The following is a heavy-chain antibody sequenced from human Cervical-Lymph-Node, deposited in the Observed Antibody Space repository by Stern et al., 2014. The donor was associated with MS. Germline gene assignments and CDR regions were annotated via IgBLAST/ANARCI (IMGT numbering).Heavy chain of an antibody. CDR1: GYTFTSYG. V-gene: IGHV1-18*01. CDR2: ISAYNGNT. J-gene: IGHJ6*02. CDR3: ARERDYYDSSGYVLPWPYYYYYGMDV. D-gene: IGHD3-22*01. Sequence: VQLVESGAEVKKPGASVKVSCKASGYTFTSYGISWVRQAPGQGLEWMGWISAYNGNTNYAPKLQGRVTMTTDTSTSTAYMELRSLRSDDTAVYYCARERDYYDSSGYVLPWPYYYYYGMDVWGQGTTVTVSS.